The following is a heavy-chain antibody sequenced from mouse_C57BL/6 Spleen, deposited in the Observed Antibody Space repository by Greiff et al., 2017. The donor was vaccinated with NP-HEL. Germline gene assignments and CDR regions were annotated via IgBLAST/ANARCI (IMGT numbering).Heavy chain of an antibody. D-gene: IGHD1-1*01. CDR1: GYTFTEYT. CDR3: ARHEGKITTVVAPCYAMDY. V-gene: IGHV1-62-2*01. CDR2: FYPGSGSI. J-gene: IGHJ4*01. Sequence: QVQLQQSGAELVKPGASVKLSCKASGYTFTEYTIHWVKQRSGQGLEWIGWFYPGSGSIKYNEKFKDKATLTADKSSSTVYMELSRLTSEDSAVYFCARHEGKITTVVAPCYAMDYWGQGTSVTVSS.